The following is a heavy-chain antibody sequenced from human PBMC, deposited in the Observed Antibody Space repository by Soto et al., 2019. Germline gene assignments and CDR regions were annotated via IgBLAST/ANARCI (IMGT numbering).Heavy chain of an antibody. CDR3: ARLGRNYYNGMDV. V-gene: IGHV4-4*07. J-gene: IGHJ6*02. Sequence: QVQLQESGPGLVKPSETLSLTCTVSGASIRTYFWTWIRQSAGEGLEWLGRIDPSGTTTSNPSLMRRLTTSMYTSTNQFTLTLTSVPAADKDVYFCARLGRNYYNGMDVWGQGTTVIVSS. CDR2: IDPSGTT. CDR1: GASIRTYF.